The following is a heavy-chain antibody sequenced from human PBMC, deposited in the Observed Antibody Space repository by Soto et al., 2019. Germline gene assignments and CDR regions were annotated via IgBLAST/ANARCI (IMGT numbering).Heavy chain of an antibody. CDR1: GFTFSSYA. J-gene: IGHJ6*02. Sequence: EVQLLESGGGLVQPGGSLRLSCAASGFTFSSYAMSWVRQAPGKGLEWVSAIIGSGGRTYYADSVEGRFTISRDNSKNALYLQMNGLRVEDTAVYYCTKDRIMGSTTFWGMDVWGQGTTVTVSS. CDR2: IIGSGGRT. D-gene: IGHD3-16*01. V-gene: IGHV3-23*01. CDR3: TKDRIMGSTTFWGMDV.